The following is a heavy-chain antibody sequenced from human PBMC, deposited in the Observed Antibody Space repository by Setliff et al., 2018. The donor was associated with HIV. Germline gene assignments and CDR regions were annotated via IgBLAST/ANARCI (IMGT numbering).Heavy chain of an antibody. Sequence: GASVKVSCKASGYTFTSYTLHWVRQAPGQRLEWMGWINAGNGNTKFSQKLQGRVTITRDTSASTAYMDLSSLRSEDTAVYYCARGFSVYSSSDPLLNWLDPWGQGTLVTVSS. CDR2: INAGNGNT. J-gene: IGHJ5*02. CDR1: GYTFTSYT. D-gene: IGHD6-6*01. V-gene: IGHV1-3*01. CDR3: ARGFSVYSSSDPLLNWLDP.